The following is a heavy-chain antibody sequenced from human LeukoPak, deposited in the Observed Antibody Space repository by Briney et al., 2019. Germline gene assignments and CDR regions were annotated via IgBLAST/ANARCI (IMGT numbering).Heavy chain of an antibody. D-gene: IGHD3-10*02. CDR3: ASVPMKPTPPRDYGMDV. CDR1: GYTLTSYG. J-gene: IGHJ6*02. Sequence: ASVKVSCKASGYTLTSYGINWVRQATGQGLEWMGWMNPNSGNTGYAQKFQGRVTMTRNTSISTAYMELSSLRSEDTAVYYCASVPMKPTPPRDYGMDVWGQGTTVTVSS. CDR2: MNPNSGNT. V-gene: IGHV1-8*01.